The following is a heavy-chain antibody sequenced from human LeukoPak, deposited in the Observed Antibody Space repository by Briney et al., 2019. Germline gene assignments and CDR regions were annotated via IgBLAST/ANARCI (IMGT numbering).Heavy chain of an antibody. D-gene: IGHD5-18*01. CDR1: GFTFSSYA. CDR2: ISYDVSNK. V-gene: IGHV3-30-3*01. Sequence: GGSLRLSCAASGFTFSSYAMHWVRQAPGKGLEWVAVISYDVSNKYYADSVKGRFTISRDNSKNTLYLQMNSLRAEDTAVYYCAKSHVDTAMVTGDYWGQGTLVTVSS. J-gene: IGHJ4*02. CDR3: AKSHVDTAMVTGDY.